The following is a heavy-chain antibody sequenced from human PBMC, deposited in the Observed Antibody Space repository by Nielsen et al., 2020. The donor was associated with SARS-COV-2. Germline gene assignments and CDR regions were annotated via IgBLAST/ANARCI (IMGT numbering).Heavy chain of an antibody. Sequence: GESLKISCTASGFTFSSPGMHWVRQAPGKGLEWVAVISYDGIYKYHADSVKGRFTISRDNSENTLYLQMSSLRAEDTAMYYCAKVGDTDGYANEYWGQGTLVTVSS. J-gene: IGHJ4*02. CDR1: GFTFSSPG. CDR3: AKVGDTDGYANEY. CDR2: ISYDGIYK. V-gene: IGHV3-30*18. D-gene: IGHD5-24*01.